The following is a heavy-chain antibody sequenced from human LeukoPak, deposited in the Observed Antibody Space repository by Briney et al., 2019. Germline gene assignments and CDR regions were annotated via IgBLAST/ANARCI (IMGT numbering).Heavy chain of an antibody. J-gene: IGHJ6*03. CDR3: ARATYYYDSSGIGYMDV. V-gene: IGHV3-48*01. CDR1: GFTFSNE. Sequence: GGSLRLSCAASGFTFSNEMNWVRQAPGKGLEWVSYISSSSSTIYYADSVKGRFTISRDNAKNSLYLQMNSLRAEDTAVYYCARATYYYDSSGIGYMDVWGKGTTVTVSS. D-gene: IGHD3-22*01. CDR2: ISSSSSTI.